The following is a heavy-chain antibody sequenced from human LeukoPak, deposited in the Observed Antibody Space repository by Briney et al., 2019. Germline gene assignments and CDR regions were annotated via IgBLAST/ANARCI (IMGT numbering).Heavy chain of an antibody. J-gene: IGHJ4*02. Sequence: SETLSLTCAVSGDSISSDKWWSWVRQPPGKGLEYIGEFHQSVSTNYNPSLKSRVTISVDTSKNQFSLKLSSVTAADTAVYYCARQDGDYPLYYFDYWGQGTLVTVSS. CDR2: FHQSVST. CDR3: ARQDGDYPLYYFDY. V-gene: IGHV4-4*02. CDR1: GDSISSDKW. D-gene: IGHD4-17*01.